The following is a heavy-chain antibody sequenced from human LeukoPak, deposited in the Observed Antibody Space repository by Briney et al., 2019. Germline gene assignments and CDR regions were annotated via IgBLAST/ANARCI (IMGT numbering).Heavy chain of an antibody. V-gene: IGHV1-46*01. CDR1: GYTFTSYY. CDR2: INPSGGST. CDR3: ARTWFGELLFDY. D-gene: IGHD3-10*01. Sequence: ASVKVSCKASGYTFTSYYMHWVRQAPGQGLEWMAIINPSGGSTSYAQKFQGRVTMTRDTSTSTVYMELSSLRSEDTAVYYCARTWFGELLFDYWGQGTLVTVSS. J-gene: IGHJ4*02.